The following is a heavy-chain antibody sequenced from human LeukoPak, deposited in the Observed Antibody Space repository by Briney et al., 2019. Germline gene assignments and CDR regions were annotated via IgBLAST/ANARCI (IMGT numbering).Heavy chain of an antibody. CDR2: IYYSGST. CDR3: ARHGPVAGTPDAFDI. Sequence: SETLPLTCTVSGGSISSYYWSWIRQPPGKGLEWIGYIYYSGSTNYNPSLKSRVTISVDTSKNQFSLKLSSVTAADTAVYYCARHGPVAGTPDAFDIWGQGTMVTVSS. D-gene: IGHD6-19*01. V-gene: IGHV4-59*08. CDR1: GGSISSYY. J-gene: IGHJ3*02.